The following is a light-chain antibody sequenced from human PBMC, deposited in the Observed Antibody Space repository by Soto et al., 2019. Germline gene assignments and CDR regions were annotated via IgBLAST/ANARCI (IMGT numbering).Light chain of an antibody. V-gene: IGLV2-14*01. Sequence: QSVLTQPASVSGSPGQSITISCTETNSDVGGYNYFSWYQEHPGKAPKLIIYEVSHRPSGVSNRFSGSKSGNTASLTISGLQADDEADYYCSSFTSTSPYVFGTGTKLTVL. CDR3: SSFTSTSPYV. CDR2: EVS. CDR1: NSDVGGYNY. J-gene: IGLJ1*01.